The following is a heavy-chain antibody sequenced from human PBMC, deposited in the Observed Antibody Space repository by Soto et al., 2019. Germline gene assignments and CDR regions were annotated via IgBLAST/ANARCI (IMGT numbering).Heavy chain of an antibody. CDR1: GYTFTAYY. CDR2: VNPKTGGT. Sequence: QVRLVQSGAEVLQPGASVRVSCTTSGYTFTAYYLHWVRQAPGQGLEWMGWVNPKTGGTNYAQKFQGRLSMTRDTSLSSAHMQLSRLTSDDTAVYYCATGTNGTTGWFHPWGQGTQVTVSS. D-gene: IGHD1-1*01. CDR3: ATGTNGTTGWFHP. V-gene: IGHV1-2*02. J-gene: IGHJ5*02.